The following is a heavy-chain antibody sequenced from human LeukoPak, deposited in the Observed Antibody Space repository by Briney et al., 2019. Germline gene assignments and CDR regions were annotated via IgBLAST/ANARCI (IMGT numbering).Heavy chain of an antibody. V-gene: IGHV3-15*01. CDR1: GFTFSNAW. D-gene: IGHD3-16*02. J-gene: IGHJ4*02. CDR3: TTEYDYVWGSYRYILSLDY. CDR2: IKSKTDGGTT. Sequence: PGGSLRLSCAASGFTFSNAWMSWVRQAPGKGLEWVGRIKSKTDGGTTDYAAPVKGRFTISRDDSKNTLYLQMNSLKTEDTAVYYCTTEYDYVWGSYRYILSLDYWGQGTLVTVSS.